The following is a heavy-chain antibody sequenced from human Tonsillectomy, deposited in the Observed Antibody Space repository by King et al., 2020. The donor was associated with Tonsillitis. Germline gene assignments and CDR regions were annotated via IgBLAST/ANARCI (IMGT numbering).Heavy chain of an antibody. CDR1: VVSISGCDHY. Sequence: QLQESGPGLVKPSQTLSLTCYVSVVSISGCDHYWSWIRQHPGKGLEWIGYIYDSENTYYTPSLKSRLTISVDTSKNQFSLRLRSLTAADTAVYYCGRYEGGVFDPWGQGTLVTVSS. V-gene: IGHV4-31*03. J-gene: IGHJ5*02. CDR2: IYDSENT. CDR3: GRYEGGVFDP. D-gene: IGHD2-15*01.